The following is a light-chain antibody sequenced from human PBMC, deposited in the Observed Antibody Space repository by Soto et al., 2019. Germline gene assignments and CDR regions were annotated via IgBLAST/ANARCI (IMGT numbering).Light chain of an antibody. CDR1: QSVSRSY. CDR3: QQYGSSPRT. J-gene: IGKJ1*01. Sequence: IVLTQSPGTLSLSPGARATLSCRARQSVSRSYLAWFQQKPGQAPRLLIYGASSRATGIPDRFSGGGSGTDFTLTISRLEPEDFAVYYCQQYGSSPRTFGQGTKVEIK. CDR2: GAS. V-gene: IGKV3-20*01.